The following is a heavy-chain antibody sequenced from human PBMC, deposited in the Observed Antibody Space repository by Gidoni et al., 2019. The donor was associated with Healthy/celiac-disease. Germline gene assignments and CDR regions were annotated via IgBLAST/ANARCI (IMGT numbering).Heavy chain of an antibody. CDR3: TTEIVVVVAATLYDY. V-gene: IGHV3-15*01. J-gene: IGHJ4*02. Sequence: EVQLVESGGGLVKPGGSLRLSCAASGFTFSNPWMSWVRQAPGKGLAWVGRIKSKTDGGTTDYAAPVKGRFTISRDDAKNTLYLQMNSLKTEDTAVYYCTTEIVVVVAATLYDYWGQGTLVTVSS. D-gene: IGHD2-15*01. CDR2: IKSKTDGGTT. CDR1: GFTFSNPW.